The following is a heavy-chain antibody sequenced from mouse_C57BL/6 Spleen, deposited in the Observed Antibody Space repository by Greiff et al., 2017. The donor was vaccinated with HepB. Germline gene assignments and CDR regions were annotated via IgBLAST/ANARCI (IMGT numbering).Heavy chain of an antibody. J-gene: IGHJ2*01. CDR3: TRGPNWGYFDY. Sequence: VQLQQSGAELVRPGASVTLSCKASGYTFTDYEMHWVKQTPVHGLEWIGAIDPETGGTAHSQKFKRKAILTADKASSTAYMELRSLTSEDSAVYYCTRGPNWGYFDYWGQGTTLTVSS. V-gene: IGHV1-15*01. D-gene: IGHD4-1*01. CDR2: IDPETGGT. CDR1: GYTFTDYE.